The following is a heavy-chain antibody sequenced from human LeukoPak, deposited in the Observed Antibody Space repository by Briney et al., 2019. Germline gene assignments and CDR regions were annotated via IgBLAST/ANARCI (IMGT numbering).Heavy chain of an antibody. D-gene: IGHD6-19*01. CDR1: GGSISSYY. J-gene: IGHJ5*02. V-gene: IGHV4-59*01. CDR3: AGYSSGRFDP. CDR2: IYYSGST. Sequence: SETLSLTWTVSGGSISSYYWSWIRQPPGKGLEWIGYIYYSGSTNYNPSLKSRVTISVDTSKNQFSLKLSSVTAADTAVYYCAGYSSGRFDPWGQGTLVTVSS.